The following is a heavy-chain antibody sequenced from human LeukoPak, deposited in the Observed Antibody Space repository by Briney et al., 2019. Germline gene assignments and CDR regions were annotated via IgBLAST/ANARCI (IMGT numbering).Heavy chain of an antibody. Sequence: PSETLSLTCAVYGGSFSGYYWSWIRQPPGKGLEWIGEINHSGSTNYNPALKSRVTISVDTSKNQFSLKLSSVTAADTAVYYCARGRSNCSGGSCLAGYFDYWGQGTLVTVSS. CDR3: ARGRSNCSGGSCLAGYFDY. V-gene: IGHV4-34*01. J-gene: IGHJ4*02. CDR2: INHSGST. D-gene: IGHD2-15*01. CDR1: GGSFSGYY.